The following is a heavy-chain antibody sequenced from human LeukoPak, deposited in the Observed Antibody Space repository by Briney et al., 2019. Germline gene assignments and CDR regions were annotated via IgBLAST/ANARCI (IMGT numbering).Heavy chain of an antibody. V-gene: IGHV3-23*01. D-gene: IGHD3-22*01. Sequence: PGGSLRLSCAASGFTFSSYAMSWVRQAPGKGLEWVSAISGSGGSTYYADSVKGRFTISRDNSKNTLYLQMNSLRAEDTAVYYCARDVRTSGYYYHYYGMDVWGQGTTVTVSS. CDR2: ISGSGGST. J-gene: IGHJ6*02. CDR1: GFTFSSYA. CDR3: ARDVRTSGYYYHYYGMDV.